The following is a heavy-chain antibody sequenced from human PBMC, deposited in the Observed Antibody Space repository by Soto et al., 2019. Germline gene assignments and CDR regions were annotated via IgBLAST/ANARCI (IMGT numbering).Heavy chain of an antibody. CDR2: ISGSGSST. CDR3: AKGTTHYFDSSAYY. D-gene: IGHD3-22*01. V-gene: IGHV3-23*01. CDR1: GFTFSSYA. Sequence: VQLLESGGDLVQLGGSLTLSCAATGFTFSSYAVNWVRQAPGKGLEWVSVISGSGSSTYYGDSVKGRFTISRDNSKNTLYLQMNRLRDEDTAVYYCAKGTTHYFDSSAYYWGQGTLVTVSS. J-gene: IGHJ4*02.